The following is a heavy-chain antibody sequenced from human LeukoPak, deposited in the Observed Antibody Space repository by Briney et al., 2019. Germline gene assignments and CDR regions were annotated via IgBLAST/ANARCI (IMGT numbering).Heavy chain of an antibody. CDR1: GVTLSAYA. CDR2: ISLSGGST. J-gene: IGHJ4*02. V-gene: IGHV3-23*01. CDR3: AKDLGSSPPGDF. Sequence: GGSLRLSCAASGVTLSAYAMSWVRQAPGKGLEWVSSISLSGGSTYYADSVKGRFTISRDSSKNTLYLQTNSLRAEDTAVYSCAKDLGSSPPGDFWGQGTLVTVSS. D-gene: IGHD6-6*01.